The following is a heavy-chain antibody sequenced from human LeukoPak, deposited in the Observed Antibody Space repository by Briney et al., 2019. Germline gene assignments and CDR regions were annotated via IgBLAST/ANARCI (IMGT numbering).Heavy chain of an antibody. Sequence: SETLSLTCAVYGGSFSGYYWSWIRQPAGKGLEWIGRIHTRGTTNYNPSLKSRVTISVDTPKSQFSLNLSSVTAADTGVYYCARAPEYGWGSYLLYWGQGIQVTVSS. CDR3: ARAPEYGWGSYLLY. D-gene: IGHD3-10*01. J-gene: IGHJ4*02. CDR1: GGSFSGYY. V-gene: IGHV4-59*10. CDR2: IHTRGTT.